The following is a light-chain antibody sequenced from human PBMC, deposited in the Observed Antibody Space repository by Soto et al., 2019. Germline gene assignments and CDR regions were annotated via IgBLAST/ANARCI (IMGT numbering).Light chain of an antibody. Sequence: QSALTQPASVSGSPGQSITISCTGTSSDVGGYNYVSWYQHHPGKAPKLMIYEVSHRPSGVSYRFSASKSANTASLTISGLQAEDEADYYCSSYTSDNTWVFGGGTQLTVL. CDR2: EVS. V-gene: IGLV2-14*01. J-gene: IGLJ7*01. CDR3: SSYTSDNTWV. CDR1: SSDVGGYNY.